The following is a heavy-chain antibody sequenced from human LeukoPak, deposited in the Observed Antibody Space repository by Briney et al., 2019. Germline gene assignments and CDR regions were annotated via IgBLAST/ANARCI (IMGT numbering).Heavy chain of an antibody. V-gene: IGHV3-33*01. D-gene: IGHD6-19*01. CDR3: ARGSLGTIAVAGTLDY. J-gene: IGHJ4*02. CDR2: IWYDGSNK. CDR1: GFTFSNHG. Sequence: GRSLRLSCAASGFTFSNHGMHWVRQAPGKGLEWVAVIWYDGSNKYHADSVKGRFTISRDNSKNTLYLQMNSLRAEDTAVYYCARGSLGTIAVAGTLDYWGQGILVTVSS.